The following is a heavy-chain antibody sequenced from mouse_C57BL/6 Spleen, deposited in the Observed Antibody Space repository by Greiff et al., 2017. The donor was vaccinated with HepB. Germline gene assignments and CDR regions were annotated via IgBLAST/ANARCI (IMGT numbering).Heavy chain of an antibody. CDR2: IRSKSNNYAT. CDR3: FYYDYDGVSMDY. D-gene: IGHD2-4*01. J-gene: IGHJ4*01. V-gene: IGHV10-1*01. Sequence: EVQGVESGGGLVQPKGSLKLSCAASGFSFNTYAMNWVRQAPGKGLEWVARIRSKSNNYATYYADSVKDRFTISRDDSESMLYLQMNNLKTEDTAMYYCFYYDYDGVSMDYWGQGTSVTVSS. CDR1: GFSFNTYA.